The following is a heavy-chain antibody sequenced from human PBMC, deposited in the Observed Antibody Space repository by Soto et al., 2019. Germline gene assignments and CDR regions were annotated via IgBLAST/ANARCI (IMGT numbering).Heavy chain of an antibody. CDR1: GFTFSSYW. D-gene: IGHD3-16*01. Sequence: VQLVESGGGLVQPGGSLRLSCAASGFTFSSYWMHWVRQAPGKGLVWVSRINSDGSSTSYADSVKGRFTISRDNAKNTLDLQMNSLRAEDTAVYYCARDPRWVGAYYFDYWGQGTLVTVSS. CDR3: ARDPRWVGAYYFDY. CDR2: INSDGSST. V-gene: IGHV3-74*01. J-gene: IGHJ4*02.